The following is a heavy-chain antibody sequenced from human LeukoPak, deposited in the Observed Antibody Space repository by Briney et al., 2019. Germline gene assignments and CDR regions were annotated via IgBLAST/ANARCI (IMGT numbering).Heavy chain of an antibody. Sequence: SETLSLTCAVYGGSFSGYYWSWIRQPPGKGLEWIGEINHSGSTNYNPSLKSRVTISVDTSKNQFSLRLSSVTAADTAVYYCARGNYGGTFDYWGQGTLVTVSS. D-gene: IGHD4-23*01. CDR1: GGSFSGYY. CDR2: INHSGST. CDR3: ARGNYGGTFDY. J-gene: IGHJ4*02. V-gene: IGHV4-34*01.